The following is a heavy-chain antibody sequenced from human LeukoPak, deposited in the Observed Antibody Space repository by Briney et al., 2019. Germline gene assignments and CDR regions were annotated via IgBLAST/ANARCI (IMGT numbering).Heavy chain of an antibody. CDR1: GYTFTSYA. V-gene: IGHV1-3*01. CDR2: INAGNGNT. D-gene: IGHD6-13*01. CDR3: ARDQGSSYEYFQH. Sequence: ASVKVSCKASGYTFTSYAMHWVRQAPGQRLEWMGWINAGNGNTKYSQKFQGRVTITRDTSASTAYMELSSLRSEDTAVYYCARDQGSSYEYFQHWGQGTLVTVSS. J-gene: IGHJ1*01.